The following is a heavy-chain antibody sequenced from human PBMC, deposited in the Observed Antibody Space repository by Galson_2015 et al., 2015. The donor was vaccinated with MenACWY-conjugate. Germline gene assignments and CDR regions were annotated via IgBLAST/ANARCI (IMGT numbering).Heavy chain of an antibody. CDR3: AKYGAYVPPHNYRGVDV. CDR1: GDSVSSNSAT. J-gene: IGHJ6*01. V-gene: IGHV6-1*01. Sequence: CAISGDSVSSNSATWTWFRQSPAGGLEWLGRTYYRSKWNIDYAVSMKSRITINPDTSRNQFSLRLNSVTPEDAAVYYCAKYGAYVPPHNYRGVDVWGQGTTVIVSS. CDR2: TYYRSKWNI. D-gene: IGHD4-17*01.